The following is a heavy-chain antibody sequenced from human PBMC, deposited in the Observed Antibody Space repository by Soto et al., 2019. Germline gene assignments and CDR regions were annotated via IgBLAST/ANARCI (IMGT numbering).Heavy chain of an antibody. CDR1: GFTFSSYG. V-gene: IGHV3-33*01. CDR3: ARDPSLGSYQSRPTVGLELDY. D-gene: IGHD1-26*01. CDR2: IWYDGSNK. J-gene: IGHJ4*02. Sequence: PGGSLRLSCAASGFTFSSYGMHWVRQAPGKGLEWVAVIWYDGSNKYYADSVKGRFTISRDNSKNTLYLQMNSLRAEDTAVYYCARDPSLGSYQSRPTVGLELDYWCQGT.